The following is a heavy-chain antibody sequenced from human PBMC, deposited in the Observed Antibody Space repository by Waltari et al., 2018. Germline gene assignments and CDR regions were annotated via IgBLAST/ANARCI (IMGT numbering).Heavy chain of an antibody. V-gene: IGHV1-69*04. D-gene: IGHD5-12*01. Sequence: QVQLVQSGAEVKKPGSSVKVSCKASGGTFSSYAISWVRQAPGQGLEWMGGIIPILGIANYAQKFQGRVTITADESTSTAYMELSSLRSEDTAVYYCARTPWYSGYVGYFDYWGQGTLVTVSS. CDR3: ARTPWYSGYVGYFDY. CDR2: IIPILGIA. J-gene: IGHJ4*02. CDR1: GGTFSSYA.